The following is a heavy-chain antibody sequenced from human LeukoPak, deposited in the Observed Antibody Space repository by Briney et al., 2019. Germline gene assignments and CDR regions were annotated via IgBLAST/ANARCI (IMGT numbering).Heavy chain of an antibody. CDR3: ARGGITIFGGIFYQDY. Sequence: PGGSLRLSCAASGFTFSSYSMNWVRQAPGKGLEWVSSISSSSSYIYYADSVKGRFTISRDNAKNSLYLQMNSLRAEDTAFYYCARGGITIFGGIFYQDYWGQGTLVTVSS. CDR2: ISSSSSYI. CDR1: GFTFSSYS. D-gene: IGHD3-3*01. V-gene: IGHV3-21*04. J-gene: IGHJ4*02.